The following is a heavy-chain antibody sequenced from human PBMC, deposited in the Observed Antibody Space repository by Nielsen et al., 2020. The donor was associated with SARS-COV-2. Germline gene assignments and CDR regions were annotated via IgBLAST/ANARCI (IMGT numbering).Heavy chain of an antibody. J-gene: IGHJ6*02. Sequence: GESLKISCAASDLTVSSHYMSWVRQAPGNGLEWISILYMGGDTHYSDSVKGRFTISRDHSKNTLFLQLNSLRVEDTAVYYCVKWVQLDLGYYYHGMDVWGQGTTVTVSS. V-gene: IGHV3-53*01. CDR2: LYMGGDT. CDR1: DLTVSSHY. D-gene: IGHD6-6*01. CDR3: VKWVQLDLGYYYHGMDV.